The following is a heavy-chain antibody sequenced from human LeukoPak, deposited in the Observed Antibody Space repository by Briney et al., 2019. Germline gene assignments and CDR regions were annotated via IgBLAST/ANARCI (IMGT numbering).Heavy chain of an antibody. Sequence: ASVRVSCKASGYTFSKFGIAWVRQAPGQGLEWRGWISGNNDNPQSAQDLQGRVTVTTDRSTSTAYMELRSLRHDETAVYYCARGDVCNPWDAFYIWGEGAMVTVSS. V-gene: IGHV1-18*01. CDR2: ISGNNDNP. CDR3: ARGDVCNPWDAFYI. CDR1: GYTFSKFG. J-gene: IGHJ3*02. D-gene: IGHD2/OR15-2a*01.